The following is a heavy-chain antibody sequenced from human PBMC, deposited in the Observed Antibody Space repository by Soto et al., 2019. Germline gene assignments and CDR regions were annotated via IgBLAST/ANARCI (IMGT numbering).Heavy chain of an antibody. V-gene: IGHV3-30*18. CDR2: ISYDGSNK. J-gene: IGHJ4*02. Sequence: XGSLRLSCAAAGVTFSSYGMHWVRQAPGKGLEWVAVISYDGSNKYYADSVKGRFTISRDNSKNTLYLQMNSLRAEDTAVYYCAKDRYYYDSSGYLDYWGPGALVTV. D-gene: IGHD3-22*01. CDR1: GVTFSSYG. CDR3: AKDRYYYDSSGYLDY.